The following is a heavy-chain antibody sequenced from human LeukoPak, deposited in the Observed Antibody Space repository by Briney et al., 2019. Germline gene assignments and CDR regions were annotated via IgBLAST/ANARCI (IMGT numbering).Heavy chain of an antibody. J-gene: IGHJ4*02. CDR2: KWYDGSNK. D-gene: IGHD3-22*01. CDR1: GFTFSSYG. CDR3: ARDGVRSGYHEGPDY. Sequence: GGSLRLSCAASGFTFSSYGMHWVRQAPGKGLEWVAVKWYDGSNKYFADSVKGRFTISRDNSKNTLYLQMNSLRAEDTAVYYCARDGVRSGYHEGPDYWGQGTLVTVSS. V-gene: IGHV3-33*01.